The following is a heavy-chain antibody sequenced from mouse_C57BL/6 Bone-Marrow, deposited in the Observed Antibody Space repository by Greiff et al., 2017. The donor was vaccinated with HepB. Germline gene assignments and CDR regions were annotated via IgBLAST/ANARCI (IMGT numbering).Heavy chain of an antibody. CDR3: ARSGDYGSSYFAY. D-gene: IGHD1-1*01. V-gene: IGHV5-17*01. J-gene: IGHJ3*01. Sequence: EVKLVESGGGLVKPGGSLKLSCAASGFTFSDYGMHWVRQAPEKGLEWVAYISSGSSTIYYADTVKGRFTISRDNAKNTLFLQMTSLRSEDTAMYYCARSGDYGSSYFAYWGQGTLVTVSA. CDR1: GFTFSDYG. CDR2: ISSGSSTI.